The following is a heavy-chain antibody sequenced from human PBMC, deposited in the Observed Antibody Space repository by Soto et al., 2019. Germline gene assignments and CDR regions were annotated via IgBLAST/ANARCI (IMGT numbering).Heavy chain of an antibody. CDR2: LSSSKTYI. J-gene: IGHJ3*02. V-gene: IGHV3-48*02. CDR1: GFSFSSYS. CDR3: VSDSGWAFDI. D-gene: IGHD6-19*01. Sequence: EVQLVESGGDLVQPGQSLRLSCAASGFSFSSYSMNWVRQAPGKGLEWISYLSSSKTYIWYADSVKGRFTISRDNAKNSLSLQMNRLRDEDTAVYYCVSDSGWAFDIWGLGTMVTVSS.